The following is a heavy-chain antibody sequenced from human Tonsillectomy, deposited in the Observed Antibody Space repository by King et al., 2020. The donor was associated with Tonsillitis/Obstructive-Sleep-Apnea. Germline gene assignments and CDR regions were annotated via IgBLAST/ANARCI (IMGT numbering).Heavy chain of an antibody. V-gene: IGHV4-34*01. D-gene: IGHD2-2*01. CDR1: GGSFSGYY. Sequence: VQLQQWGAGLLKPSETLSLTCAVYGGSFSGYYWSWIRQPPGKGLEWIGEINHSGSTNYVPSLKSRVTISVDTSMNQFSLKLTSVTAADTAVYYCARNDIVVVPAAMADAFDIWGQGTMVTVSS. J-gene: IGHJ3*02. CDR3: ARNDIVVVPAAMADAFDI. CDR2: INHSGST.